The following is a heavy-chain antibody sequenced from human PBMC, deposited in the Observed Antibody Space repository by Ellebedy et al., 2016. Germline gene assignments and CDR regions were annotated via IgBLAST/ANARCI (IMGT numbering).Heavy chain of an antibody. Sequence: SETLSLXXSVSGASISSSRYYWGWIRQPPGKGLEWIGSFYYGGNSYYNSSLKSRVIISEDTSRNQFSLTLNSVTAADTALYYCVVIYNSNSYRDYWGQGTLVTVSS. CDR2: FYYGGNS. CDR1: GASISSSRYY. CDR3: VVIYNSNSYRDY. D-gene: IGHD2/OR15-2a*01. V-gene: IGHV4-39*07. J-gene: IGHJ4*02.